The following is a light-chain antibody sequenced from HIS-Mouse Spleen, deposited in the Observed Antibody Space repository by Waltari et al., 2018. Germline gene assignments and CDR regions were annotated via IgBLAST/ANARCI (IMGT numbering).Light chain of an antibody. Sequence: EIVLTQSPATLSFSPGDRATLSCRASQSVSSYLAWYQQKPGQAPRLLIYDASNRATGIPARFSGSGSGTDFTLTISSLEPEDFAVYYCQQRSNWPYTFGQGTKLEIK. V-gene: IGKV3-11*01. CDR2: DAS. CDR3: QQRSNWPYT. CDR1: QSVSSY. J-gene: IGKJ2*01.